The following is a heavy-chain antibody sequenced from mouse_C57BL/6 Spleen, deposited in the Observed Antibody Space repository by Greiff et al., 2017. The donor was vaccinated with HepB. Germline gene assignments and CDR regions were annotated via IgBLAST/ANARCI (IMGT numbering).Heavy chain of an antibody. D-gene: IGHD4-1*01. CDR3: ARGGLGQGLMDY. Sequence: QVQLQQPGAELVKPGASVKLSCKASGYTFTSYWMQWVNQRPGQGLEWIGEIDPSDSYTNYNQKFKGKATLTVDTSSSTAYMPLSSLTSEDSAVYYCARGGLGQGLMDYWGQGTSVTVSS. CDR2: IDPSDSYT. V-gene: IGHV1-50*01. J-gene: IGHJ4*01. CDR1: GYTFTSYW.